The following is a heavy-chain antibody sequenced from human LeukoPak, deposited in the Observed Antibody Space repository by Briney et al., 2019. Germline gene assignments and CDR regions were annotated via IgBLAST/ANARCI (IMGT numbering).Heavy chain of an antibody. CDR2: INHSGST. V-gene: IGHV4-34*01. D-gene: IGHD5-24*01. CDR3: ARVGLSRWLQPRPSPYFDY. Sequence: SETLSLTCAVYGGSFSGYYWSWIRQPPGKGLEWIGEINHSGSTNYNPSLKSRVTISVDTSKNQFSLKLSSVTAADTAVYYCARVGLSRWLQPRPSPYFDYWGQGTLVTVSS. J-gene: IGHJ4*02. CDR1: GGSFSGYY.